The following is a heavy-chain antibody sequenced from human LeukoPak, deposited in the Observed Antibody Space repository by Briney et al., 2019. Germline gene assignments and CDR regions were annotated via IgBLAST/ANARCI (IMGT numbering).Heavy chain of an antibody. J-gene: IGHJ4*02. Sequence: GRSLRLSCAASGFTFSSYGMPWVRQAPGKGLEWVAVISYDGSNKYYADSVKGRFTISRDNSKNTLYLQMNSLRAEDTAVYYCARDKSYDFWAGYHALDYWGQGTLVTVSS. CDR3: ARDKSYDFWAGYHALDY. D-gene: IGHD3-3*01. V-gene: IGHV3-30*03. CDR2: ISYDGSNK. CDR1: GFTFSSYG.